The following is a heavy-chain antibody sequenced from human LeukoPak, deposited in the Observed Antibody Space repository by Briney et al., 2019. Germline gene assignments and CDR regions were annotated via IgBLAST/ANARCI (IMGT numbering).Heavy chain of an antibody. CDR3: ARGVGATRRYYYMDV. CDR2: IYYRGSA. CDR1: GGSISSSSYF. V-gene: IGHV4-39*07. J-gene: IGHJ6*03. D-gene: IGHD1-26*01. Sequence: SETLSLTCTVSGGSISSSSYFWGWIRQPPGKGLEWIGSIYYRGSAYYNPSLKSRVTISVDTSKNQFSLKLSSVTAADTAVYYCARGVGATRRYYYMDVWGKGTTVTVSS.